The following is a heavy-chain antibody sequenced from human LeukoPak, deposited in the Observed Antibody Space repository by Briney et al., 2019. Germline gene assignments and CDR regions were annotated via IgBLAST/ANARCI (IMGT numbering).Heavy chain of an antibody. J-gene: IGHJ4*02. Sequence: PSESLSLTCAVYGGSFSGYYWSWIRQPPGKGLEWIGEINHSGSTNYNPSLKSRVTISVDTSKNQFSLKLSSVTAADTAVYYCARAGSYIDSSGYYTYYFDYWGQGTLVTVSS. CDR1: GGSFSGYY. D-gene: IGHD3-22*01. CDR3: ARAGSYIDSSGYYTYYFDY. CDR2: INHSGST. V-gene: IGHV4-34*01.